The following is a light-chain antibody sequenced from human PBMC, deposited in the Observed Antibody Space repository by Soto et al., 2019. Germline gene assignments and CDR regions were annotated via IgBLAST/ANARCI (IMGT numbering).Light chain of an antibody. J-gene: IGKJ2*01. Sequence: DIVMTQSPATLSLSPGERATLSCRASQSISSNLAWYQHKPGQAPRLLIYAASTRASGIPARFSGGGSGTEFSLTITRLQSEDFAIYSCQQYKNWPPMYTFGQGTRLEI. V-gene: IGKV3-15*01. CDR2: AAS. CDR3: QQYKNWPPMYT. CDR1: QSISSN.